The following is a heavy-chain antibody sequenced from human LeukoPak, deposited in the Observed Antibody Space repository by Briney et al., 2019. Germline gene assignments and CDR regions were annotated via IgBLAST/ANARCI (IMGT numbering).Heavy chain of an antibody. CDR1: GFTVSSNY. CDR2: IYSGGST. CDR3: ARGSYSSGWYEGDAFDI. V-gene: IGHV3-66*01. Sequence: GGSLRLSCAASGFTVSSNYMSWVRQAPGKGLEWVSVIYSGGSTYYADAVKGRFTISRDNSKNTLYLQMNSLRAEDTAAYYCARGSYSSGWYEGDAFDIWGQGTMVTVSS. D-gene: IGHD6-19*01. J-gene: IGHJ3*02.